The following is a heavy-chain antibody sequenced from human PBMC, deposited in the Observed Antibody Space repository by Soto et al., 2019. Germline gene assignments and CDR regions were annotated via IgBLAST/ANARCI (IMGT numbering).Heavy chain of an antibody. J-gene: IGHJ4*02. CDR3: AREELETLDY. D-gene: IGHD1-1*01. CDR2: ISYDGSNK. Sequence: QVQLVESGGGVVQPGRSLRLSCAASGFTFSSYAMQWVRQAPGKGLEWVAVISYDGSNKYYADSVKGRFTISRDNSKNTLYLQMNSLRAEDTAVYYCAREELETLDYWGQGTLVTVSS. V-gene: IGHV3-30-3*01. CDR1: GFTFSSYA.